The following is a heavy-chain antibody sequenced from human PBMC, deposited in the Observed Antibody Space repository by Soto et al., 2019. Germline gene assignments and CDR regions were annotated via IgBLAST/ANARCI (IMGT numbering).Heavy chain of an antibody. CDR1: GFTFSSYE. CDR2: ISSSGSTI. Sequence: EVQLVESGGGLVQPGGSLRLSCAASGFTFSSYEVNWVRQAPGKGLEWVSYISSSGSTIYYADSVKGRFTISRDNAKNSLYLQMNSLRAEDTAVYYCASYWSGYYARGYYYYGMDVWGQGTTVTVSS. CDR3: ASYWSGYYARGYYYYGMDV. D-gene: IGHD3-3*01. V-gene: IGHV3-48*03. J-gene: IGHJ6*02.